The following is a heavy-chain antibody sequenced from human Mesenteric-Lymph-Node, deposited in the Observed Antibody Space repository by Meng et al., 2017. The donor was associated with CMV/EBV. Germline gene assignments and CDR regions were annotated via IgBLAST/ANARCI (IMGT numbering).Heavy chain of an antibody. Sequence: GGSLRLSCAASGFTFDDYGMSWVRQAPGKGLEWVSGIHGGGSGNTYYGDSVKGRFTISRDNSKNTLYLEMSSLRAEDTAVYYCARGGGELLTDYWGQGTLVTVSS. J-gene: IGHJ4*02. CDR2: IHGGGSGNT. CDR3: ARGGGELLTDY. D-gene: IGHD1-26*01. V-gene: IGHV3-23*03. CDR1: GFTFDDYG.